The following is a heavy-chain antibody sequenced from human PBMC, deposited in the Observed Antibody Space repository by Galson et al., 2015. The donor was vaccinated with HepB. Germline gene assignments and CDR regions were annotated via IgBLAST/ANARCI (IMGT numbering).Heavy chain of an antibody. CDR2: ISRSGGST. CDR1: GFTFSSYA. D-gene: IGHD2-2*01. V-gene: IGHV3-23*01. CDR3: AKIMGYCGSTNCYDVFDF. Sequence: SLRLSCAASGFTFSSYAMSWVRQAPGKGLEWVSVISRSGGSTYLTDSVKGRFTISRDNSRDTLYLQMNSLRAEDTAVYYCAKIMGYCGSTNCYDVFDFWGQGTMVTVSS. J-gene: IGHJ3*01.